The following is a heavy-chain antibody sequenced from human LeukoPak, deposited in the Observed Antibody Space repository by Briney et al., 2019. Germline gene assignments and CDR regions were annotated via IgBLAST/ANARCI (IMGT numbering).Heavy chain of an antibody. V-gene: IGHV5-51*01. CDR1: GYSFTSYW. CDR3: ARLESSSDRYFDC. D-gene: IGHD6-6*01. CDR2: IHAEDSDA. Sequence: GESPKISCKGSGYSFTSYWIGWVRQTPGKGLEWMGIIHAEDSDARYSPSFQGQVTFSVDKSISTAYLQWNSLKASDTAMYYCARLESSSDRYFDCWGQGTLVTVS. J-gene: IGHJ4*02.